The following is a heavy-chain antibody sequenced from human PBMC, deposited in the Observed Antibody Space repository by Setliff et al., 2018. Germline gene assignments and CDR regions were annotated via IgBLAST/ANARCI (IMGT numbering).Heavy chain of an antibody. D-gene: IGHD2-21*01. CDR2: MNPNSGNT. V-gene: IGHV1-8*01. J-gene: IGHJ4*02. CDR1: GYTFTRYD. Sequence: ASVKVSCKASGYTFTRYDINWVRQATGQGLEWMGWMNPNSGNTGYAQKFQGRVTMTRNTSTSTAYMELSSLRSDDTAVYFCARVTYCGGDCYSFDYWGQGTLVTVSS. CDR3: ARVTYCGGDCYSFDY.